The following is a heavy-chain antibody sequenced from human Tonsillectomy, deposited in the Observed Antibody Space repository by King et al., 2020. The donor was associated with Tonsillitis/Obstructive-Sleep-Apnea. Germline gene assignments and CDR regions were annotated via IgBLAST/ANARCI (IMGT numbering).Heavy chain of an antibody. CDR3: SRGPYYDFWGGQYPYYDIDV. CDR2: INPNSGGT. V-gene: IGHV1-2*02. J-gene: IGHJ6*02. Sequence: QLVQSGAEVKKPGASVKVSCKASEYTFTGYYTHWVRQAPGQGLEWMGWINPNSGGTNYAQKFQGRVTMTRDTSIRTAYMELSRLTSDDTAVYYCSRGPYYDFWGGQYPYYDIDVWGQGTTVTVSS. CDR1: EYTFTGYY. D-gene: IGHD3-3*01.